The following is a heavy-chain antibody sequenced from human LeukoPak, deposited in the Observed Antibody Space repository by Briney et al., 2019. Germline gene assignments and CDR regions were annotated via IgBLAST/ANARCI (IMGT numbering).Heavy chain of an antibody. CDR2: IYPGDSDT. CDR3: ARPYYDFWSGYSWNWFDP. Sequence: PGESLKISCKGSGYSFTSYWIGWVRQMPGKGLEWMGIIYPGDSDTRYRPSFEGQVTISADKSISTAYLQWSSLKASDTAMYYCARPYYDFWSGYSWNWFDPWGQGTLVTVSS. J-gene: IGHJ5*02. D-gene: IGHD3-3*01. CDR1: GYSFTSYW. V-gene: IGHV5-51*01.